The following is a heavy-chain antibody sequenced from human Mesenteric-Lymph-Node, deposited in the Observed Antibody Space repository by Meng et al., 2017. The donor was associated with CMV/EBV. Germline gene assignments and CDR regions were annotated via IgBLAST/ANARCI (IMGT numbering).Heavy chain of an antibody. V-gene: IGHV3-11*04. J-gene: IGHJ6*02. CDR2: ISSSGSTI. CDR3: ARDSITIFGVVIISYYGMDV. D-gene: IGHD3-3*01. CDR1: GFTFSDYY. Sequence: GGSLRLSCAASGFTFSDYYMSWIRQAPGKGLEWVSYISSSGSTIYYADSVKGRFTISRDNAKNSLYLQMNSLRAEDTAVYYCARDSITIFGVVIISYYGMDVWGQGTTVTVSS.